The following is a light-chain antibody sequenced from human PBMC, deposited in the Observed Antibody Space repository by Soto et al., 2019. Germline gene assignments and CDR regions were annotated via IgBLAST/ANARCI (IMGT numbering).Light chain of an antibody. V-gene: IGLV3-21*01. J-gene: IGLJ3*02. CDR3: QVWDISSGHVV. CDR1: NIESKS. Sequence: SYDLTQPPSVSVAPGKTASVAGGGSNIESKSVHWYQKKSGQAPVLVMYYDSDRPSGIPERFSGSNSGNTATLTISRVEAGDEADYYCQVWDISSGHVVFGGGTKLTVL. CDR2: YDS.